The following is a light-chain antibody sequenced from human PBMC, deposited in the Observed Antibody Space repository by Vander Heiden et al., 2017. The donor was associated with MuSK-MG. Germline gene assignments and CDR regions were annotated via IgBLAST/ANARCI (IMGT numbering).Light chain of an antibody. CDR1: NSNIGNNY. CDR3: ASWDDDLSGVL. V-gene: IGLV1-47*01. J-gene: IGLJ3*02. Sequence: QSALTQPPSTSGTPGQRVTISCSGSNSNIGNNYVYWYQQTAGRAPKLVMLRNNQRPLGVPDRFSGSKSGTSVSLNIGGLRSEDEADYYCASWDDDLSGVLFGGGTRLTVL. CDR2: RNN.